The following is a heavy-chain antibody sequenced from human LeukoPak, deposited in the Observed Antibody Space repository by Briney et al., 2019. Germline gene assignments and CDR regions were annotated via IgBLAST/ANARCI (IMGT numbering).Heavy chain of an antibody. CDR1: GYTFTSYG. D-gene: IGHD6-6*01. Sequence: GASVKVSCKASGYTFTSYGISWVRQAPGQGLEWVGWISAYNGNTNYAQKLQGRVTMTTDTSTSTAYMELRSLRSDDTAVYYCARDADIEVGYSSSSSSDYWGQGTLVTVSS. J-gene: IGHJ4*02. CDR2: ISAYNGNT. V-gene: IGHV1-18*01. CDR3: ARDADIEVGYSSSSSSDY.